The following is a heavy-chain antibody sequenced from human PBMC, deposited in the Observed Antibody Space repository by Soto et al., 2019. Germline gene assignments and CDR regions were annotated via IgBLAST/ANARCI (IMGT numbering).Heavy chain of an antibody. D-gene: IGHD2-21*02. Sequence: EVQMLESGGGLVQPGGSLRLSCAASGFTFTSYRMTWVRQAPGKGLEWVSFSVATGAGAYYADSVKGRFTISRDNSKNTLYRQMTSLRDDDTGGYYCAEDGRAGVNDGCYSDLWGQGALVIVS. J-gene: IGHJ4*02. CDR3: AEDGRAGVNDGCYSDL. CDR2: SVATGAGA. CDR1: GFTFTSYR. V-gene: IGHV3-23*01.